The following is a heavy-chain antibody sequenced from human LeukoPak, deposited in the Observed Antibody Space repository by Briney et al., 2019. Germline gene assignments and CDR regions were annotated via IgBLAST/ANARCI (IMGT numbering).Heavy chain of an antibody. J-gene: IGHJ3*02. CDR3: ARAVVPSTIEEAFDI. V-gene: IGHV3-9*01. CDR1: GFTFDDYA. D-gene: IGHD2-2*01. CDR2: ISWNSGSI. Sequence: SLRLTCAASGFTFDDYAMHWVRQAPGKGLEWVSGISWNSGSIGYADSVKGRFTISRDNAKNSLYLQMNSLRADDTAVYYCARAVVPSTIEEAFDIWGQGTMVTVSS.